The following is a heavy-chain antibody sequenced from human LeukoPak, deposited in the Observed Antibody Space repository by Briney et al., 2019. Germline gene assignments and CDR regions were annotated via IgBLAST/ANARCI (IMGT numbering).Heavy chain of an antibody. D-gene: IGHD5/OR15-5a*01. CDR1: GFTFSSYA. Sequence: PGGSLRLSCAASGFTFSSYAMSWVRQAPGKGLEWVSAISGSGGSTYYADSVTGRFTISRDNSKNTLYLQMNSLRPEDTAVYYCARGNSVSYYYYGLDVWGQGTTVTVSS. J-gene: IGHJ6*02. V-gene: IGHV3-23*01. CDR3: ARGNSVSYYYYGLDV. CDR2: ISGSGGST.